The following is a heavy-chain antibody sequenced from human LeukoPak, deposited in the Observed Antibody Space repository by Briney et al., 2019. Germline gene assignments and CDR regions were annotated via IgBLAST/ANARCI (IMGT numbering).Heavy chain of an antibody. D-gene: IGHD3-22*01. CDR2: INTDTGNP. J-gene: IGHJ4*02. CDR1: GYTITTYP. CDR3: ARAATISFYDSSGLGDY. V-gene: IGHV7-4-1*02. Sequence: ASVKVSCKATGYTITTYPMNWVRQAPGQGLERMGWINTDTGNPTYAQGFTGRFVFSLDTSVSTAYLQISSLKAEDTAVYYCARAATISFYDSSGLGDYWGQGTLVTVSS.